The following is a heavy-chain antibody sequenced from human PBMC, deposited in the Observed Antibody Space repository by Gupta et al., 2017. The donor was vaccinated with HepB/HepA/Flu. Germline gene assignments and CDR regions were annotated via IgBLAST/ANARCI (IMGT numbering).Heavy chain of an antibody. CDR3: AKDSLSGYPVNWYFDL. J-gene: IGHJ2*01. CDR2: ISWNSGSI. V-gene: IGHV3-9*01. Sequence: EVQLVESGGGLVQPGRSLRLSCAASGFTFDDYAMHWVRQAPGKGLEWVSGISWNSGSIGYADSVKGRFTISRDNAKNSLYLQMNSLRAEDTALYYCAKDSLSGYPVNWYFDLWGRGTLVTVSS. D-gene: IGHD3-22*01. CDR1: GFTFDDYA.